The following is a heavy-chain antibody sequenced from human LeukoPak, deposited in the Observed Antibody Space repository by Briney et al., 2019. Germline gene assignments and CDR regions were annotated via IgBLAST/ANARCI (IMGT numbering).Heavy chain of an antibody. Sequence: ASVKVSCKASGYTFTSYGISWVRQAPGQGLEWVGWISAYNGNTNYAQKLQGRVTMTTDTSTSTAYMELRSLRSDDTAVYYCARSPITGWFGELLSELDYWGQGTLVTVSS. CDR3: ARSPITGWFGELLSELDY. CDR2: ISAYNGNT. J-gene: IGHJ4*02. CDR1: GYTFTSYG. D-gene: IGHD3-10*01. V-gene: IGHV1-18*01.